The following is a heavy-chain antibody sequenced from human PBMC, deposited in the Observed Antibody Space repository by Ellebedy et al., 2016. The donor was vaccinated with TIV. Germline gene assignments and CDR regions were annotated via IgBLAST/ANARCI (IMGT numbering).Heavy chain of an antibody. CDR2: INPSGGST. Sequence: AASVKVSCKASGYTFTSYYMHWVRQAPGQGLEWMGIINPSGGSTSYAQKFQGRVTMTTDTSTSTAYMELRSLRSDDAAVYYCARDGPWGYHWFDPWGQGTLVTVSS. CDR3: ARDGPWGYHWFDP. J-gene: IGHJ5*02. CDR1: GYTFTSYY. V-gene: IGHV1-46*01. D-gene: IGHD3-16*02.